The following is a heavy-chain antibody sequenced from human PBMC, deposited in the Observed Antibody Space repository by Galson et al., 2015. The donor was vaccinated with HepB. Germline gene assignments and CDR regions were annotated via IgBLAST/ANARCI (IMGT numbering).Heavy chain of an antibody. D-gene: IGHD1-26*01. CDR3: ARELKFSGLHYYYYYGMDV. V-gene: IGHV3-11*05. J-gene: IGHJ6*02. CDR2: ISSSSSYT. Sequence: SLRLSCAASGFTFSDYYMSWIRQAPGKGLEWVSYISSSSSYTNYADSVKGRFTISRDSAKNSLYLQMNSLRAEDTAVYYCARELKFSGLHYYYYYGMDVWGQGTTVTVSS. CDR1: GFTFSDYY.